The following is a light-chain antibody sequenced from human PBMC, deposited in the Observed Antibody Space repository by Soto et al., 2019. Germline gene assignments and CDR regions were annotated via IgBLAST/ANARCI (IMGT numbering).Light chain of an antibody. CDR2: GAS. J-gene: IGKJ1*01. Sequence: EIVMTQSPDTLSVSPGERATLSCRASQSVGSNLAWYQQKPGQAPRLLIYGASTRATAIPTRFSGGGSGTEFTLTISSLQSEDFAVYYCQQYKNGWAFGQGTKVEI. CDR1: QSVGSN. CDR3: QQYKNGWA. V-gene: IGKV3-15*01.